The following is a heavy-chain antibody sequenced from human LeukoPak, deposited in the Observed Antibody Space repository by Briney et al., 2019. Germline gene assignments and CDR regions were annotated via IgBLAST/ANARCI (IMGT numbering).Heavy chain of an antibody. CDR1: GFTFSDYN. CDR3: ARDRVNWNDGVDY. Sequence: GSLRLSCAPSGFTFSDYNMNWVRQAPGKGLEWASYISSGSVTIYYADSVKGRFTISRDNAKNSLYLQMNSLRAEDTAVYYCARDRVNWNDGVDYWGQGTLVTVSS. V-gene: IGHV3-48*01. J-gene: IGHJ4*02. D-gene: IGHD1-20*01. CDR2: ISSGSVTI.